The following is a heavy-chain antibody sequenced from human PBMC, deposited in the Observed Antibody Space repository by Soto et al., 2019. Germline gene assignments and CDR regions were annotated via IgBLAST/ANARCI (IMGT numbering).Heavy chain of an antibody. CDR1: GDTVTDYY. CDR3: ARGGHAVVVTAALDY. Sequence: QVQLVQSGAEVKKPGASVKVSCKASGDTVTDYYIHWVRQAPGQGLEWMGTVNPSGGHTTYAQHFLGRMTXPXXXAXXTLCMEPTSLTSEEPAVYYCARGGHAVVVTAALDYWGQGALVTVSS. J-gene: IGHJ4*02. CDR2: VNPSGGHT. V-gene: IGHV1-46*01. D-gene: IGHD2-21*02.